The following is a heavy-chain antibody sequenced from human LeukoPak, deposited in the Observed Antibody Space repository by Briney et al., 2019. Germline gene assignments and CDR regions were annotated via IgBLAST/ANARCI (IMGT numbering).Heavy chain of an antibody. CDR3: AKILAYYYGSRSLKKNWYFDL. V-gene: IGHV3-21*04. CDR1: GFTFSSFS. J-gene: IGHJ2*01. Sequence: GGSLRLSCAASGFTFSSFSMNWVRQAPGRGLEWVSSISSSSSSIYYADSVKGRFTISRDNAKNSLYLQMNSLRAEDTAVYYCAKILAYYYGSRSLKKNWYFDLWGRGTLVTVSS. CDR2: ISSSSSSI. D-gene: IGHD3-10*01.